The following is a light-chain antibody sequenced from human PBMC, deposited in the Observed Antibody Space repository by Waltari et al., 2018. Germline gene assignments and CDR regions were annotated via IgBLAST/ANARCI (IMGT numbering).Light chain of an antibody. Sequence: DIQMTQSPSSVSASVGDRVTIPCRASQDISSWLAWYQQKPGQAPRLLIYAVSILHSGVPSRFSGSGSGTDFTLTITSLQPEDFAIYYCQQGDGFHPITFGRGTRLE. V-gene: IGKV1-12*01. CDR1: QDISSW. CDR2: AVS. J-gene: IGKJ5*01. CDR3: QQGDGFHPIT.